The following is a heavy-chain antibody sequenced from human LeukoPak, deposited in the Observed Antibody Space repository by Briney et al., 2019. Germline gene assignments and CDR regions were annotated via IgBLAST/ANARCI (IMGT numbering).Heavy chain of an antibody. CDR3: ARGQNVLLWFGELSAHAFDI. J-gene: IGHJ3*02. Sequence: SETLSLTCTVSGGSISSYYWSWIRQPPGKGLEWIGYIYYSGSTNYNPSLKSRVTISVDTSKNQFSLKLSSVTAADTAVYYCARGQNVLLWFGELSAHAFDIWGQGTMVTVSS. CDR1: GGSISSYY. V-gene: IGHV4-59*01. CDR2: IYYSGST. D-gene: IGHD3-10*01.